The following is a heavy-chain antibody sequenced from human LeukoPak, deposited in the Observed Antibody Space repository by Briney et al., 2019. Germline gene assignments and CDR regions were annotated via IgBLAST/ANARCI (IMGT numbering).Heavy chain of an antibody. J-gene: IGHJ3*02. D-gene: IGHD3-10*01. CDR3: AKETYYYGSGSYFHDAFDI. V-gene: IGHV6-1*01. CDR1: GDSVSSNSAA. Sequence: PSQTLSLTCAISGDSVSSNSAARNWIRQSPSRGLEWLGRTYYRSKWYNDYAVSVKSRITINPDTSKNQFSLQLNSVTPEDTAVYYCAKETYYYGSGSYFHDAFDIWGQGTMVTVSS. CDR2: TYYRSKWYN.